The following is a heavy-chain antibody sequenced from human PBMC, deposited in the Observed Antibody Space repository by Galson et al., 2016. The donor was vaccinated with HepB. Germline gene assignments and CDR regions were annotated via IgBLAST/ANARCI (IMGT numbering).Heavy chain of an antibody. CDR1: GASISSNYF. Sequence: SETLSLTCSVSGASISSNYFWAWIRQPPGKGLQWIGIVYYDGRTYYNPSLESRVTMSADTSKNQFSLELSTMSATDTAVYYCARSSRSINGFFDYWGQGALVTVSA. V-gene: IGHV4-39*01. J-gene: IGHJ4*02. CDR2: VYYDGRT. CDR3: ARSSRSINGFFDY. D-gene: IGHD1-20*01.